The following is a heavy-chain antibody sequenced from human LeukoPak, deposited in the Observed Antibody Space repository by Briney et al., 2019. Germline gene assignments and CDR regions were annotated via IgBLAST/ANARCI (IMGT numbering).Heavy chain of an antibody. V-gene: IGHV1-18*01. D-gene: IGHD1-26*01. Sequence: ASVTLSCNASGDPFPNYGISWLWLAPGQGLEWLGWIGPNNDKPNYAQKVQGRVTMTADTSTSTAYMELRSLRSDDTAVYYCARVTTVGATKDFDYWGQGTLVTVSS. J-gene: IGHJ4*02. CDR1: GDPFPNYG. CDR3: ARVTTVGATKDFDY. CDR2: IGPNNDKP.